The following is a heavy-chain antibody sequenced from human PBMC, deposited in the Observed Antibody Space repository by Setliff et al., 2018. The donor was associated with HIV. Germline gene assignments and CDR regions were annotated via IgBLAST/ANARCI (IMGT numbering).Heavy chain of an antibody. D-gene: IGHD4-17*01. CDR1: GGSLTNYY. CDR3: ARHYGGNLDAFDI. J-gene: IGHJ3*02. CDR2: IVDSGST. V-gene: IGHV4-59*08. Sequence: SETLSLTCTLYGGSLTNYYWTWIRQSPGEGLEWIGEIVDSGSTTYNPSLKSRVTISLDTSKKQFSLKLKSVTAADTAVFYCARHYGGNLDAFDIWGLGTMVTVSS.